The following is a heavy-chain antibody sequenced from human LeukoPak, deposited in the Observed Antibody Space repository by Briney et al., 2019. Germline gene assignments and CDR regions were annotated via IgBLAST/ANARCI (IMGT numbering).Heavy chain of an antibody. CDR3: ATEPSLYVYTGWFDP. Sequence: ASVKVSCKASGGTFSSYAISWVRQAPGKGLEWMGGFDPEDGETIYAQKFQGRVTMTEDTSTDTAYMELSSLRSEDTAVYYCATEPSLYVYTGWFDPWGQGTLVTVSS. J-gene: IGHJ5*02. CDR2: FDPEDGET. CDR1: GGTFSSYA. V-gene: IGHV1-24*01. D-gene: IGHD5/OR15-5a*01.